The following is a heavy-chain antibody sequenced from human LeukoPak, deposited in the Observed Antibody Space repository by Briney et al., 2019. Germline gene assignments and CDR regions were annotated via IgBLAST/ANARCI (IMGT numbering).Heavy chain of an antibody. D-gene: IGHD3-10*01. CDR3: AKGLWSSFDY. J-gene: IGHJ4*02. V-gene: IGHV3-30*18. CDR1: GFTFSSYG. CDR2: ISYDGSNK. Sequence: GGSLRLSCAASGFTFSSYGMHWVRQAPGRGLEWVAVISYDGSNKYYADSVKGRFTISRDNSKNTLYLQMNSLRAEDTAVYYCAKGLWSSFDYWGQGTLVTVSS.